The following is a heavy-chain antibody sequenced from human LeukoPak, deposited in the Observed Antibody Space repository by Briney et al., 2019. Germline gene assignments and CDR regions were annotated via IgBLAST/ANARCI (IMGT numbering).Heavy chain of an antibody. V-gene: IGHV1-69*04. CDR3: ARVRIFGVVIRTHWYFDL. CDR2: IIPILGIA. D-gene: IGHD3-3*01. J-gene: IGHJ2*01. CDR1: GGTFSSYA. Sequence: VASVKVSCKASGGTFSSYAISWVRQAPGQGLEWMGRIIPILGIANYAQKFQGRVTITADESTSTAYMELSSLRSEDTAVYYCARVRIFGVVIRTHWYFDLWGRGTLVTVSS.